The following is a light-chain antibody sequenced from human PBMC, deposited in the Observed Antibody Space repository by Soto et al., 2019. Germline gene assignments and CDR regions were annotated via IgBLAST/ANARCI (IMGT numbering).Light chain of an antibody. Sequence: DIQMTQSPSSVSASVGDRVTISCRASQDISNWLAWYQQKPGEAPKFLIYATSNLQSGVPSKFSVSGSGTDFTLTISSLQPEDFAVYYCQQARRFPITFGQGTRLDI. J-gene: IGKJ5*01. CDR1: QDISNW. CDR3: QQARRFPIT. CDR2: ATS. V-gene: IGKV1-12*01.